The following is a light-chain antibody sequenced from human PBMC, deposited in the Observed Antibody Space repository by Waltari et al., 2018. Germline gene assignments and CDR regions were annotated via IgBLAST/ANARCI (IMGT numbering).Light chain of an antibody. CDR3: SSYTSSSTYV. CDR1: SSDVGGYNY. V-gene: IGLV2-14*01. Sequence: QSALTQPASVSGSPGQSITISCTGTSSDVGGYNYVSWYQHHPGKAPKHMIYEVSNRPSGVSNRFSGSKSGNTASLTISVLRAEDEADYYCSSYTSSSTYVFGTGTKVTVL. CDR2: EVS. J-gene: IGLJ1*01.